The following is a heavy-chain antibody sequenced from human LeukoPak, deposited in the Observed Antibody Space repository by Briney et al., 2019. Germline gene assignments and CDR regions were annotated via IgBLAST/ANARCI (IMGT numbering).Heavy chain of an antibody. CDR3: ARTNSGSYRDY. CDR1: GYSISSGYY. J-gene: IGHJ4*02. Sequence: PWETLSLTCTVSGYSISSGYYWGWIRQPPGKGLEWIGSIYHSGSTYYNPSLKSRVTISVDTSKNQFSLKLSSVTAADTAVYYCARTNSGSYRDYWGQGNLVTVSS. CDR2: IYHSGST. D-gene: IGHD1-26*01. V-gene: IGHV4-38-2*02.